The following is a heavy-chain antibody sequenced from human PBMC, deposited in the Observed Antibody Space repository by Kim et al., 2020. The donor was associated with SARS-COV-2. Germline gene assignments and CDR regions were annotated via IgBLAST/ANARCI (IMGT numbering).Heavy chain of an antibody. V-gene: IGHV3-30*03. J-gene: IGHJ5*02. D-gene: IGHD5-12*01. CDR2: ISYDGSNE. Sequence: GGSLRLSCAASGFTFRNYGMHWVRQAPGKRLEWVTVISYDGSNEYYADSVKGRFTMSRDTSKNILYLHMNSLRPVDTAVYYCATGGYGGFEPWCQGTLV. CDR1: GFTFRNYG. CDR3: ATGGYGGFEP.